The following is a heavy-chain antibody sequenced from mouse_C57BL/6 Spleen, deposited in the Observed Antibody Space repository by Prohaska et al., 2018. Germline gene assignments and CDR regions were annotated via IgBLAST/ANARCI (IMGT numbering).Heavy chain of an antibody. Sequence: EVQLVESGGGLVQPKGSLKLSCAASGFSFNTYAMNWVRQAPGKGLEWVARIRSKSNNYATYYADSVKDRFTISRDDSESMLYLQMNNLKNEDTAMYYCVRPADGYYYAMDYWGQGTSVTVSS. V-gene: IGHV10-1*01. CDR1: GFSFNTYA. D-gene: IGHD2-3*01. CDR3: VRPADGYYYAMDY. J-gene: IGHJ4*01. CDR2: IRSKSNNYAT.